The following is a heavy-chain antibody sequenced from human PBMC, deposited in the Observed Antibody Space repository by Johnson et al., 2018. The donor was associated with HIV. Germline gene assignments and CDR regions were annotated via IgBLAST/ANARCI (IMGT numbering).Heavy chain of an antibody. CDR3: ARSKDCSGGSCPDGFDI. Sequence: QVQLVESGGGLVKPGGSLRLSCVASGFIFSDYYMSWIRQAPGKGLEWVSYISFSDSTIYSADSVQGRFTISRENAKNSLYLQMNSLRAEDTAVYYCARSKDCSGGSCPDGFDIWGQGTMVIVS. J-gene: IGHJ3*02. CDR2: ISFSDSTI. D-gene: IGHD2-15*01. V-gene: IGHV3-11*04. CDR1: GFIFSDYY.